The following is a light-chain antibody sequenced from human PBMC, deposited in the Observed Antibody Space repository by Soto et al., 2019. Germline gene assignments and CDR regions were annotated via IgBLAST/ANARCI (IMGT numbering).Light chain of an antibody. V-gene: IGKV3-15*01. CDR2: GAS. CDR1: QSVSSN. Sequence: EIVMTQSPATLSVSPGERATLSCRASQSVSSNLAWYQQKPGQAPRLLLYGASTRATGIPARFSGSGSGTEFTLTISSLQSEDFAVYYCQQYNNWPRAFGPGTKVAIK. J-gene: IGKJ3*01. CDR3: QQYNNWPRA.